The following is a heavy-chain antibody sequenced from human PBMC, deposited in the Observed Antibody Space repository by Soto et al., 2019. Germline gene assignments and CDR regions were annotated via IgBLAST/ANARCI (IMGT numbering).Heavy chain of an antibody. CDR2: ISSSSSYT. Sequence: PAASLRPYCAASGFTFSDYYMSWLRQAPGKGLEWVSYISSSSSYTNYADSVKGRFTISRDNAKNSLYLQMNSLRAEDTAVYYCARELRGFSYSYPFYYYYGMDVWGQGT. J-gene: IGHJ6*02. D-gene: IGHD5-18*01. V-gene: IGHV3-11*05. CDR1: GFTFSDYY. CDR3: ARELRGFSYSYPFYYYYGMDV.